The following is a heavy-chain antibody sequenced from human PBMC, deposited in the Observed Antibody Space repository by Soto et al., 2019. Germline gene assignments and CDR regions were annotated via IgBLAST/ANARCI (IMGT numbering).Heavy chain of an antibody. CDR1: GFTFSSYE. Sequence: PGGSLRLSCAASGFTFSSYEMNWVRQAPGKGLEWVSYISSSGSTIYYADSVKGRFTISRDNAKNSLYMQMNSLRAEDTAVYYCARGDLTVVVPDDTYYYYYYGIDVWGQGTTVTVAS. CDR2: ISSSGSTI. J-gene: IGHJ6*02. D-gene: IGHD2-2*01. CDR3: ARGDLTVVVPDDTYYYYYYGIDV. V-gene: IGHV3-48*03.